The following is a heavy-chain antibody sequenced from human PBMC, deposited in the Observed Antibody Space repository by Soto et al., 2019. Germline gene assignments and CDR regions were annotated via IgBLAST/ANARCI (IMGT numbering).Heavy chain of an antibody. CDR3: AKQKEVVVTEYYFDY. J-gene: IGHJ4*02. D-gene: IGHD2-21*02. CDR1: GFTFSSYG. CDR2: IWYDGSNK. V-gene: IGHV3-33*06. Sequence: QVQLVESGGGVVQPGRSPRLSCAASGFTFSSYGMHWVRQAPGKGLEWVAVIWYDGSNKYYADSVKGRFTISRDNSKNTLYLQMNSLRAEDTAVYYCAKQKEVVVTEYYFDYWGQGTLVTVSS.